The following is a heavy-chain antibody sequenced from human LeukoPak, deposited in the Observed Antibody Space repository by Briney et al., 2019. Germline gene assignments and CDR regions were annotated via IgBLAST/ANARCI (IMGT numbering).Heavy chain of an antibody. J-gene: IGHJ3*02. CDR3: ARGPYYYGSVRDAFDI. CDR2: IWYDGSNK. CDR1: GFTFSSYS. Sequence: GGSLRLSCAASGFTFSSYSMNWVRQAPGKGLEWVAVIWYDGSNKYYADSVKGRFTISRDNSKNTLYLQMNSLRAEDTAVYYCARGPYYYGSVRDAFDIWGQGTMVTVSS. V-gene: IGHV3-33*08. D-gene: IGHD3-10*01.